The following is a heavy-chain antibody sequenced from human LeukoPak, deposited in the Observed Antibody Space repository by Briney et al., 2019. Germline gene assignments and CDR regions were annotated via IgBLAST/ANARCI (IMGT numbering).Heavy chain of an antibody. Sequence: PSETLSLTCTVSGGSISSYYWSWLRQPPGKGLEWIGYIYYSGSTNYNPSLKSRVTISVDTSKNQFSLKLSSVTAADTAMYYCAREPGGYFDYWGQGTLVTVSS. CDR2: IYYSGST. V-gene: IGHV4-59*01. CDR3: AREPGGYFDY. J-gene: IGHJ4*02. CDR1: GGSISSYY. D-gene: IGHD3-10*01.